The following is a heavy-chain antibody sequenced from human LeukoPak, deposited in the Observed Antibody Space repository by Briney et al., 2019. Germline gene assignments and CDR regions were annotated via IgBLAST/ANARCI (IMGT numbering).Heavy chain of an antibody. CDR2: ISSYNGNT. D-gene: IGHD2-15*01. J-gene: IGHJ4*02. CDR3: ARVGSNCGAGSCLDY. CDR1: GYTFTSYG. V-gene: IGHV1-18*01. Sequence: ASVKVSFKASGYTFTSYGISWVRQAPGQGLEWMGWISSYNGNTNYAQKLQGRVTMTRDTSISTAYMELSRLRSDDTAVYYCARVGSNCGAGSCLDYWGQGTLVTVSS.